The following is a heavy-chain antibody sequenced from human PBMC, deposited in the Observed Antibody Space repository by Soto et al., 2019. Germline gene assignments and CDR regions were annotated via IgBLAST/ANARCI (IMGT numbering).Heavy chain of an antibody. CDR1: GGTFSNSP. J-gene: IGHJ6*02. Sequence: QVQLVQSGAEVKKPGSSVKVSCKSSGGTFSNSPISWVRQAPGQGLEWMGGVIPLFRTANYAQKFQGRVTITADESTNTAYMELSSLRSGDTAVYYCVRSRFVVGVTEDYYGMDVWGQGTTVTVAS. CDR3: VRSRFVVGVTEDYYGMDV. V-gene: IGHV1-69*12. CDR2: VIPLFRTA. D-gene: IGHD2-15*01.